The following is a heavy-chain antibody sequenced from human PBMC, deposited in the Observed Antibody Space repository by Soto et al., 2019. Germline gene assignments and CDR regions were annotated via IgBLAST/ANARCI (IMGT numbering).Heavy chain of an antibody. CDR1: GYSFTSYW. Sequence: GESLNISCKGSGYSFTSYWISWVRQMPGKGLEWMGRIDPSDSYTNYSPSFQGHVTISADKSISTAYLQWSSLKASDTAMYYCARHKSLGVQYYYYYGMDVWGQGTTVTVSS. CDR2: IDPSDSYT. CDR3: ARHKSLGVQYYYYYGMDV. J-gene: IGHJ6*02. D-gene: IGHD3-16*01. V-gene: IGHV5-10-1*01.